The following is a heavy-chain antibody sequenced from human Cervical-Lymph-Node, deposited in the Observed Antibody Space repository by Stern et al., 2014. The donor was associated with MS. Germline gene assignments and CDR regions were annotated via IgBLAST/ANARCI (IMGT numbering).Heavy chain of an antibody. CDR2: MNPNNGNT. D-gene: IGHD3-16*01. Sequence: MQLVESGAEVKKPGASGKVSCKASGYTFTSYDINWVRQASGQGLEWMGWMNPNNGNTGYAQKFQGRVTMTRNTSISTAFMELSSLRSEDTAVYYCARGRVDLIRALGIWGQGTMVTVSS. V-gene: IGHV1-8*01. CDR1: GYTFTSYD. CDR3: ARGRVDLIRALGI. J-gene: IGHJ3*02.